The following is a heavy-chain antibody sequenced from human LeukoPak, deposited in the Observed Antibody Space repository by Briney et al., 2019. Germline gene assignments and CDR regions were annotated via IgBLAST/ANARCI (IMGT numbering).Heavy chain of an antibody. CDR1: GGTFSSYA. CDR3: ASSIVGAHRLVY. J-gene: IGHJ4*02. Sequence: ASVKVSCKASGGTFSSYAISWVRQAPGQGLEWMGGIIPICGTANYAQKFQGRVTITTDESTSTAYMELSSLRSEDTAVYYCASSIVGAHRLVYWGQGTLATVSS. V-gene: IGHV1-69*05. CDR2: IIPICGTA. D-gene: IGHD1-26*01.